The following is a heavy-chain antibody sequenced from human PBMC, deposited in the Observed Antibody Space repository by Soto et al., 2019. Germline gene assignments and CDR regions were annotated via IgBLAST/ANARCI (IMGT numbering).Heavy chain of an antibody. Sequence: SETLSLTCTVSGASISGFYWSWIRKSAGKGLEWLGRIYATGTTDYNPSLKSRVMMSVDTSKKQFSLKLRSVTAADTAVYYCVRDGTKTLRDWFDPWGQGISVTVSS. J-gene: IGHJ5*02. V-gene: IGHV4-4*07. CDR1: GASISGFY. CDR2: IYATGTT. D-gene: IGHD1-1*01. CDR3: VRDGTKTLRDWFDP.